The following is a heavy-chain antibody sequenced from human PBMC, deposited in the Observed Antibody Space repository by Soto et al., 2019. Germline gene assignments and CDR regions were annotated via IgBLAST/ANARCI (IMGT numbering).Heavy chain of an antibody. J-gene: IGHJ5*02. V-gene: IGHV4-34*01. CDR1: GGSFSGYY. D-gene: IGHD3-22*01. CDR2: INHSGST. CDR3: AVDISGYYSESWYDP. Sequence: SETLSLTCAVYGGSFSGYYWSWIRQPPGKGLEWIGEINHSGSTNYNPSLKSRVTISVDTSKNQFSLKLSSVTAADTAVYYCAVDISGYYSESWYDPWGQGTLVTVCS.